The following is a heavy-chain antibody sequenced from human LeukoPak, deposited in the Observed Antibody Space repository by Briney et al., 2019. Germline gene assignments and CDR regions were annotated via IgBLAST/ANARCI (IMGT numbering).Heavy chain of an antibody. CDR2: RWHDGSSQ. J-gene: IGHJ4*02. CDR3: AKDAERGFDYSNSLEY. Sequence: GGSLTLSCLASQFTFSHHGMHWVRQAPGRGLEWVAVRWHDGSSQYYADSVKGRFTISRDNSQNTVYLQMNSLRAGDTAVYYCAKDAERGFDYSNSLEYWGQGTLVTVSS. V-gene: IGHV3-33*06. CDR1: QFTFSHHG. D-gene: IGHD4-11*01.